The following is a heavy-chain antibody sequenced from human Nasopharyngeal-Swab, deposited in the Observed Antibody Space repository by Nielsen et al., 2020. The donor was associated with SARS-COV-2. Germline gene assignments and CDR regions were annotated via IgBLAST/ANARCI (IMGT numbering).Heavy chain of an antibody. D-gene: IGHD6-6*01. J-gene: IGHJ4*02. CDR1: GFTFSSYA. CDR2: ISGSGGTT. V-gene: IGHV3-23*01. Sequence: GESLKISCAASGFTFSSYAMNWVRQGPGKGLEWVSEISGSGGTTYYADSVKGRFTISRDNSKNKLHLQMNSLRVEDTGVYYCAKDLHSSSWPVGYWGQGTLVTVSS. CDR3: AKDLHSSSWPVGY.